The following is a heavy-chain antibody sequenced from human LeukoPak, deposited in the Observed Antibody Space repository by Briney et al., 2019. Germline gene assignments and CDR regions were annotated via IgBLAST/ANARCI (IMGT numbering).Heavy chain of an antibody. D-gene: IGHD6-19*01. CDR2: ISGSGTST. J-gene: IGHJ4*02. Sequence: GGSLRLSCAASGFTFSSYAMSWVRQAPGKELEWVSGISGSGTSTYYADSVKGRFTISRDNSKNTMSLQMNSLRAEDTALYYCARGKGIAVSSFDSWGQGTLVTVSS. CDR1: GFTFSSYA. V-gene: IGHV3-23*01. CDR3: ARGKGIAVSSFDS.